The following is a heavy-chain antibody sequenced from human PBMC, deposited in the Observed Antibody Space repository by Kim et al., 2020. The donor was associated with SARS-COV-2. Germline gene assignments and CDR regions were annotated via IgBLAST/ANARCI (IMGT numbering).Heavy chain of an antibody. D-gene: IGHD3-10*01. CDR2: IYYDGST. Sequence: SETLSLTCTVSGGSISSFYWSWVRQTPGKGLEWIGHIYYDGSTNYNPSLKSRVSISVDTSTNQFSLRLRSVTAADTAMYYCARDGRAGSAYYGWFDSWGQGTLVTVSS. CDR3: ARDGRAGSAYYGWFDS. V-gene: IGHV4-59*01. J-gene: IGHJ5*01. CDR1: GGSISSFY.